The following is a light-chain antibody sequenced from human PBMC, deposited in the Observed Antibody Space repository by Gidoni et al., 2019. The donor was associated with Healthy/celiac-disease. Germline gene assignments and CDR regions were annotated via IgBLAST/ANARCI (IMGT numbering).Light chain of an antibody. CDR3: QQYGSSPQT. Sequence: EIVLTQSPGTLFLSPGERATLSCRASQSVSSSYLAWYQQKPGQAPRRLIYGASSRATGIPDRFSGSGSGTDFTLTISRLEPEDFAVYYCQQYGSSPQTFGQGTKVEIK. CDR2: GAS. V-gene: IGKV3-20*01. J-gene: IGKJ1*01. CDR1: QSVSSSY.